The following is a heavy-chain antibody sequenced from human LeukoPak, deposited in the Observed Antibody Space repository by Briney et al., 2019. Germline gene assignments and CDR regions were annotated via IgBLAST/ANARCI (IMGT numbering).Heavy chain of an antibody. D-gene: IGHD6-6*01. J-gene: IGHJ4*02. CDR1: GFTFSSYW. CDR3: ARGYSSSSWGY. CDR2: IKQDGSEK. V-gene: IGHV3-7*01. Sequence: GGSLRLSCAASGFTFSSYWMSWVRQAPGKGLEWVANIKQDGSEKHYVDSVKGRFTISRDNAKNSLYLQMNSLRAEDTAVYYCARGYSSSSWGYWGQGTLVTVSS.